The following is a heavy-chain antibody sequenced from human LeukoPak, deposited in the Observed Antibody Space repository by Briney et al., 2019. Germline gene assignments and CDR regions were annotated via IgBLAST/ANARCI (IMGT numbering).Heavy chain of an antibody. CDR2: IRYDGSNK. V-gene: IGHV3-30*02. D-gene: IGHD6-13*01. Sequence: GGSLRLSCATSGFTFSSYGMHWIRQAPGKGLEWVAFIRYDGSNKYYADSVEGRFTISRDNSKNTLYLQMNSLRAEDTAVYYRAKEDSSSWKGNSTDYWGQGTLVTVSS. CDR3: AKEDSSSWKGNSTDY. CDR1: GFTFSSYG. J-gene: IGHJ4*02.